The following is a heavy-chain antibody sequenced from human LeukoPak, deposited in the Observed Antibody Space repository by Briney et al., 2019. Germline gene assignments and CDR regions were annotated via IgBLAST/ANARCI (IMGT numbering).Heavy chain of an antibody. J-gene: IGHJ4*02. V-gene: IGHV4-34*01. CDR2: INHSGST. CDR3: ARGTTMRRHYFGY. Sequence: SETLSLTCAVYGGSFSGYYWGWIRQPPGKGLEWIGEINHSGSTNYNPSLKSRVTISVDTSKNQFSLKLSSVTAADTAVYYCARGTTMRRHYFGYWGQGTLVTVSS. D-gene: IGHD3-22*01. CDR1: GGSFSGYY.